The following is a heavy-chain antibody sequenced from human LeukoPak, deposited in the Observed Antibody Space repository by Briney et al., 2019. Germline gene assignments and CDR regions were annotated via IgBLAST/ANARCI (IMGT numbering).Heavy chain of an antibody. Sequence: SETLSPTCTVSGGSISSYYWSWIRQPPGKGLEWIGYIYYSGSTNYNPSLKSRVTISVDTSKNQFSLKLSSVTAADTAVYYCARYDYGANFDLWGQGTLVIVSS. V-gene: IGHV4-59*08. D-gene: IGHD4/OR15-4a*01. J-gene: IGHJ4*02. CDR3: ARYDYGANFDL. CDR1: GGSISSYY. CDR2: IYYSGST.